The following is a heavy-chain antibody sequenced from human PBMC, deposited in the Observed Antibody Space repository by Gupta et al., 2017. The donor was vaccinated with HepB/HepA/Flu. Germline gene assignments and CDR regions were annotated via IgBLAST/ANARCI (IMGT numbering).Heavy chain of an antibody. Sequence: QVQLVESGGGVVQPGRSLRLSCAASGFTFSSYGMHWVRQAPGKGLEWVAVIWYDGSNKYYADSVKGRVTISRDNSKNTLYLQMNSLRAEDTAVYDCARDYYDSSGYYYGDAFDIWGQGTMVTVSS. CDR1: GFTFSSYG. CDR2: IWYDGSNK. V-gene: IGHV3-33*01. D-gene: IGHD3-22*01. J-gene: IGHJ3*02. CDR3: ARDYYDSSGYYYGDAFDI.